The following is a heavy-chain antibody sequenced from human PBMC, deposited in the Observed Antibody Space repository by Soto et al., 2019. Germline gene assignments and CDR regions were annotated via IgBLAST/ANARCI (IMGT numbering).Heavy chain of an antibody. Sequence: SETLSLTCAVSGGSISSGGYSWSWIRQPPGNGLEWIGYIYHSGSTYYSPSLKSRVTISVDRSKNQFSLKLSSVTAADTAVYYCARATVTLLVIDYWGQGALVTVSS. CDR3: ARATVTLLVIDY. J-gene: IGHJ4*02. CDR2: IYHSGST. CDR1: GGSISSGGYS. V-gene: IGHV4-30-2*01. D-gene: IGHD4-4*01.